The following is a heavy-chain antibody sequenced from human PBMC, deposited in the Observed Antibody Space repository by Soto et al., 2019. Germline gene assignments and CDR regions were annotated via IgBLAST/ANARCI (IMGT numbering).Heavy chain of an antibody. CDR1: GYTFTDYY. D-gene: IGHD6-19*01. CDR3: ARDQSPSSGWPGMDV. J-gene: IGHJ6*02. CDR2: INPTSGGT. Sequence: ASVKVSCKASGYTFTDYYMHWVRQAPGQGLEWMGWINPTSGGTNYAQKFQGRVTMTRDTSISTAYMELNRLRSDDTAVYYCARDQSPSSGWPGMDVWGQGTTGKVS. V-gene: IGHV1-2*02.